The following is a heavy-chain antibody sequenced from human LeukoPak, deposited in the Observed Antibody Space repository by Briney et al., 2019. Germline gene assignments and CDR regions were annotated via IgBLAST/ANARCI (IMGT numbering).Heavy chain of an antibody. D-gene: IGHD2-21*01. CDR2: IYHSGST. J-gene: IGHJ3*02. CDR1: GYFISSGYY. Sequence: SETLSLTCSVSGYFISSGYYWGWIRQPPGKGLEWIGSIYHSGSTYYNPSLKSLVTISVDTSKNQFSLKLRSVTAADTAVYYCARVRILGGADAFDIWGQGTMVTVSS. CDR3: ARVRILGGADAFDI. V-gene: IGHV4-38-2*02.